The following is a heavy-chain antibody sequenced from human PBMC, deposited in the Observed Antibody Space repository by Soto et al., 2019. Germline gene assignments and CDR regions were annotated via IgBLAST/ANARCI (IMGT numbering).Heavy chain of an antibody. CDR3: ARAVIFSVDGYNKFHFVY. J-gene: IGHJ4*02. D-gene: IGHD3-3*01. Sequence: SETLSLTCTVSGGSISSYYWSWIRQPPGKGLEWIGYIYYSGSTNYNPSLKSRVTISVDTSKNQFSLKLSSVTAADTAVYYCARAVIFSVDGYNKFHFVYWGQGTLVT. CDR1: GGSISSYY. V-gene: IGHV4-59*01. CDR2: IYYSGST.